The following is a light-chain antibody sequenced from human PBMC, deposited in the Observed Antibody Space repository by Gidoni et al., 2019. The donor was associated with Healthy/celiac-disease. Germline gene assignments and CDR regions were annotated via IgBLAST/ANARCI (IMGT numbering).Light chain of an antibody. CDR1: QSVSSSY. Sequence: IVLTQSPGTLSLSPGERPTLSCRASQSVSSSYLAWYQQKPGQAPRLLIYGASSRATGIPDRCSGSGSGTDFTLTISRLEPEDFAVYYCQQYGSSPPITFGQGTRLEIK. CDR3: QQYGSSPPIT. V-gene: IGKV3-20*01. J-gene: IGKJ5*01. CDR2: GAS.